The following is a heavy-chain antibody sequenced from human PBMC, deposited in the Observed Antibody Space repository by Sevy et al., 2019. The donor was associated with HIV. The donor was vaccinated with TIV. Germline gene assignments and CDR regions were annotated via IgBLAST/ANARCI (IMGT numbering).Heavy chain of an antibody. CDR3: ARTGSHGYDL. J-gene: IGHJ4*02. D-gene: IGHD5-18*01. CDR1: GFTSSDYS. CDR2: IRRSSIQV. V-gene: IGHV3-21*01. Sequence: GGSLRLSCEASGFTSSDYSMNWVRQAPGKGLEWVSFIRRSSIQVTYADSVKGRFTVYTDSAKNLLYLQMNSLRAEDTAFYYCARTGSHGYDLWGQGTLVTVSS.